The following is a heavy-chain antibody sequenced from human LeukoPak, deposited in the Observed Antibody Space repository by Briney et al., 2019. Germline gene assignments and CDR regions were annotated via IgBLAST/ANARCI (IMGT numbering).Heavy chain of an antibody. CDR3: ARDQLEGPYYYYYYMDV. Sequence: GGSLRLSCAASGFTFDDYGMSWVRPAPGKGLEWVSGINWNGGSTGYADSVKGRFTISRDNAKNSLYLQMNSLRAEDTALYYCARDQLEGPYYYYYYMDVWGKGTTVTVSS. CDR1: GFTFDDYG. D-gene: IGHD1-1*01. V-gene: IGHV3-20*04. J-gene: IGHJ6*03. CDR2: INWNGGST.